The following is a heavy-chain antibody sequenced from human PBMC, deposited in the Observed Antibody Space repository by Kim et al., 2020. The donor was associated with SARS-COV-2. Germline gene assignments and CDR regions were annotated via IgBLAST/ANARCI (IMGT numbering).Heavy chain of an antibody. Sequence: GGSLRLSCAASGFTFSSYAMSWVRQAPGKGLEWVSAISGSGGSTYYADSVKGRFTISRDNSKNTLYLQMNSLRAEDTAVYYCAKDRSWSDYDSSGYYYPLDYWGQGNLVTVSS. CDR3: AKDRSWSDYDSSGYYYPLDY. D-gene: IGHD3-22*01. CDR2: ISGSGGST. V-gene: IGHV3-23*01. CDR1: GFTFSSYA. J-gene: IGHJ4*02.